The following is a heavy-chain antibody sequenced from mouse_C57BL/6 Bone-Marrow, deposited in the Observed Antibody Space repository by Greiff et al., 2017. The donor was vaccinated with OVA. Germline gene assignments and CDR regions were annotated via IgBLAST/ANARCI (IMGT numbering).Heavy chain of an antibody. CDR3: ARLGLTVVPFDY. CDR2: IYPRSGNT. CDR1: GYTFTSYG. J-gene: IGHJ2*01. D-gene: IGHD1-1*01. Sequence: QVQLKESGAELARPGASVKLSCKASGYTFTSYGISWVKQRTGQGLEWIGEIYPRSGNTYYNEKFKGKATLTADKSSSTAYMELRSLKSEDSAVYFCARLGLTVVPFDYWGQGTTLTVSS. V-gene: IGHV1-81*01.